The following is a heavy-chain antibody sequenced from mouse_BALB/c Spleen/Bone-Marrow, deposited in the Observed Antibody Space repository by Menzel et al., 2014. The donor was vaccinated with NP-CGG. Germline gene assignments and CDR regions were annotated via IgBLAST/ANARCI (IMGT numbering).Heavy chain of an antibody. V-gene: IGHV5-6-5*01. CDR3: ARGGFRGLDY. J-gene: IGHJ2*01. CDR1: GFTFSSYA. CDR2: ISSGGST. Sequence: EVQLVESGGGLVKPGGSLKLSCAASGFTFSSYAMSWVRRTPEKRLEWVASISSGGSTYYPVSVKGRFTISRDNARNILYLQMSSLRSEDTAMYYCARGGFRGLDYWGQGTTLTVSS.